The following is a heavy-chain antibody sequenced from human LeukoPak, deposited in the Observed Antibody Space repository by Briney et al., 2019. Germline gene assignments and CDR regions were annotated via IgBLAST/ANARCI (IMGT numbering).Heavy chain of an antibody. Sequence: SETLSLTCAVYGGSFSGYYWSWIRQPPGKGLEWIGSIYHSGSTYYNPSLKSRVTISVDTSKNQFSLKLSSVTAADTAVYYCARVVWYDSSGYPPHAFDIWGQGTMVTVSS. J-gene: IGHJ3*02. CDR1: GGSFSGYY. D-gene: IGHD3-22*01. CDR2: IYHSGST. CDR3: ARVVWYDSSGYPPHAFDI. V-gene: IGHV4-34*01.